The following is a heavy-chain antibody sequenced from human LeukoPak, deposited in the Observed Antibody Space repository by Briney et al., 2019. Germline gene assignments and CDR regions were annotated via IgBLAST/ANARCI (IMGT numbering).Heavy chain of an antibody. Sequence: GESLKISGKGSGSSLTSYWIAWVRQLPGKGLEGLGIISPGEFDPSISPCFQGQATISADNPISTAYLHWSSQKPSDTAMYYCARGHYYRSGSYYNVSSNYYYYLDGWRKGTTVTVSS. D-gene: IGHD3-10*01. V-gene: IGHV5-51*04. J-gene: IGHJ6*03. CDR2: ISPGEFDP. CDR3: ARGHYYRSGSYYNVSSNYYYYLDG. CDR1: GSSLTSYW.